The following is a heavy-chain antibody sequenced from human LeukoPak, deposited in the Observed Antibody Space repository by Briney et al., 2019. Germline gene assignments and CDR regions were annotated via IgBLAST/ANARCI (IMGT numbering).Heavy chain of an antibody. Sequence: GGSLRLSCAASGFTFSSYWMHWVRQAPGKGLVWVSRINSDGSSTSYADSVKGRFTISRDNAKNTLYLQMNSLRAEDTAVYYCASEGSSWDYFDYWGQGTLVTVSS. V-gene: IGHV3-74*01. CDR1: GFTFSSYW. D-gene: IGHD6-13*01. J-gene: IGHJ4*02. CDR3: ASEGSSWDYFDY. CDR2: INSDGSST.